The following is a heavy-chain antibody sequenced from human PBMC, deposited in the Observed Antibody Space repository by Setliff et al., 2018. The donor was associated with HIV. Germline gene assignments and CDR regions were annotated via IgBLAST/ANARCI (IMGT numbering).Heavy chain of an antibody. CDR1: GGSISSYY. V-gene: IGHV4-59*08. CDR3: ARRRPPPSGFYSKYYMDV. Sequence: SETLSLTCTVSGGSISSYYWSWIRQPPGKRLEWIGHINYSGTTNYNPSLKSRVTISVDTSKNQISLRLSSVTAADTAVYYCARRRPPPSGFYSKYYMDVWGKGTTVTVSS. CDR2: INYSGTT. J-gene: IGHJ6*03. D-gene: IGHD3-3*01.